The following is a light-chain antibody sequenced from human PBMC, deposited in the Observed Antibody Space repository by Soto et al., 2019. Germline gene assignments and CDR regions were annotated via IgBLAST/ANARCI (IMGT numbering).Light chain of an antibody. Sequence: ALTQPASVSGSPGQSITISCTGTSSDVGGYNYVSWYQQHPGKAPKLMIYEVGNRPSGVSNRFSGSKSGNTASLTISGLQAEDEADYYCSSYTTSSTLVFGTGTKVTVL. CDR2: EVG. J-gene: IGLJ1*01. V-gene: IGLV2-14*01. CDR1: SSDVGGYNY. CDR3: SSYTTSSTLV.